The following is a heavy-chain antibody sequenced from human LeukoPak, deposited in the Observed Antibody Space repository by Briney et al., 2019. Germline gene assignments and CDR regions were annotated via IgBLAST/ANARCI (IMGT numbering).Heavy chain of an antibody. CDR1: GFTFSSYW. CDR2: VKQDGSEK. CDR3: ARDRHSSGWYGGLDY. Sequence: GGSLRLSCAASGFTFSSYWMSWVRQAPGKGLEWVANVKQDGSEKYYVDSVKGRFTISRDNAKNSLYLQMNSLRAEDTAVYYCARDRHSSGWYGGLDYWGQGTLVTVSS. J-gene: IGHJ4*02. V-gene: IGHV3-7*04. D-gene: IGHD6-19*01.